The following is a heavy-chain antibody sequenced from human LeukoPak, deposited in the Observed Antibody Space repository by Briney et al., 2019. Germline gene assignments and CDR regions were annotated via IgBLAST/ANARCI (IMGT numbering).Heavy chain of an antibody. CDR2: ISGSGGNT. CDR1: GFTFSSYA. Sequence: GGSLRLSCAASGFTFSSYAMSWVRQAPGKGLEWVSAISGSGGNTYYADSVKGRFTISRDNSKNTLYLQMHSLRAEDTAVYYCARPIYGSGSFGWFDPWGQGTLVTVSS. V-gene: IGHV3-23*01. J-gene: IGHJ5*02. CDR3: ARPIYGSGSFGWFDP. D-gene: IGHD3-10*01.